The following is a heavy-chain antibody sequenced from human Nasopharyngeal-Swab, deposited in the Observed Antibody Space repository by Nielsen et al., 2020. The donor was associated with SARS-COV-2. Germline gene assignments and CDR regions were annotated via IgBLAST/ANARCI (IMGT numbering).Heavy chain of an antibody. V-gene: IGHV1-69*04. J-gene: IGHJ6*02. Sequence: SVKVSCKASGGTFSSYANSWVRQAPGQGVEWMGRIIPILGIAKYAQKFQGRVTITADKSTSTAYMELSSLRSEETAVYYCARDRIPATAYYYYGMDVWGQGTTVTVSS. CDR1: GGTFSSYA. CDR3: ARDRIPATAYYYYGMDV. CDR2: IIPILGIA. D-gene: IGHD2-2*01.